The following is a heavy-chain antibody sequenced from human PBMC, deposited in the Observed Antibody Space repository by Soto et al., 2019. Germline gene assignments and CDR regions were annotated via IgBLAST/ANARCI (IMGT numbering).Heavy chain of an antibody. Sequence: QVQLQESGPGLVKPSGTLSLTCAVSGGSISSSNWWSWVRQPPGKGLEWIGEIYHSGSTNCNPSLKSRVTRSVDESKNPFSLKPTSVTAADTAVYYCARVSHGWGSGVAGSVDYWGQGTLVTVSS. D-gene: IGHD6-19*01. V-gene: IGHV4-4*02. J-gene: IGHJ4*02. CDR3: ARVSHGWGSGVAGSVDY. CDR1: GGSISSSNW. CDR2: IYHSGST.